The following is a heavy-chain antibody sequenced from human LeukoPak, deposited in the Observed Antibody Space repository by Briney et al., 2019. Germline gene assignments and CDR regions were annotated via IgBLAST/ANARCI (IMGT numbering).Heavy chain of an antibody. V-gene: IGHV3-23*01. D-gene: IGHD3-10*01. CDR2: ISGSGGST. CDR1: GFTFSSYA. J-gene: IGHJ4*02. Sequence: GGSPRLSCAASGFTFSSYAMSWVRQAPGKGLEWVSAISGSGGSTYYADSVKGRFTISRDNSKNTLYLQMNSPRAEDTAVYYCARDYTWFGETRGFDYWGQGTLVTVSS. CDR3: ARDYTWFGETRGFDY.